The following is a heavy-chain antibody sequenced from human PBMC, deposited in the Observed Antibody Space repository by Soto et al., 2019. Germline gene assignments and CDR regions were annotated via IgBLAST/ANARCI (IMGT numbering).Heavy chain of an antibody. J-gene: IGHJ4*02. CDR1: GGSGTSDEDY. CDR2: ISNSGST. V-gene: IGHV4-30-4*01. CDR3: ATESGSTYGYFDH. D-gene: IGHD5-18*01. Sequence: SEALSVTCTVSGGSGTSDEDYWTWIRQSPGKGLEWIGYISNSGSTGYNPSLKTRLSMSVDRSKNQFTLRLTSVTAADTAVYFCATESGSTYGYFDHWGQGTQVTVSS.